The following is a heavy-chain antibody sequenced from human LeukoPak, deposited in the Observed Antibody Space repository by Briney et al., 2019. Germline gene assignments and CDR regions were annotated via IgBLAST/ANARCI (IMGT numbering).Heavy chain of an antibody. Sequence: TGGSLRLSCAASGFTFSSYSMNWVRQAPGKGLEWVSFISSSSSYIYYADSVKGRFTISRDNAKNSLYLQMNSLRAEDTAVYYCAKDDNYIRFLSWGQGTLVTVSS. D-gene: IGHD3-16*01. CDR2: ISSSSSYI. CDR1: GFTFSSYS. V-gene: IGHV3-21*04. J-gene: IGHJ5*02. CDR3: AKDDNYIRFLS.